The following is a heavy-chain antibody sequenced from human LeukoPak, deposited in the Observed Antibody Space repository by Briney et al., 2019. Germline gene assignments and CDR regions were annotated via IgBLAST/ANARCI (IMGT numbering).Heavy chain of an antibody. CDR1: GFTFSSYA. D-gene: IGHD2-15*01. CDR2: ISGSGGST. J-gene: IGHJ6*03. CDR3: ATPEGPARSYYFYMDV. V-gene: IGHV3-23*01. Sequence: PGGSLRLSCAASGFTFSSYAMTSVRQAPGKGLEWVSAISGSGGSTYYADSVKGRFTISRDNSKNTLYLQRNSLRAEDTAVYYCATPEGPARSYYFYMDVWGKGTTVTVSS.